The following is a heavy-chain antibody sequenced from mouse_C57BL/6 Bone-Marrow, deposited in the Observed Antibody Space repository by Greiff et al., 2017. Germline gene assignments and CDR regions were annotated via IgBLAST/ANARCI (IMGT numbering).Heavy chain of an antibody. CDR2: IYPGDGAT. CDR1: GYAFSSSW. V-gene: IGHV1-82*01. J-gene: IGHJ3*01. CDR3: AREGWFAY. Sequence: VQLQQSGPELVKPGASVKISCKASGYAFSSSWMNWVQQRPGKGLAWLGRIYPGDGATNYNGKFKGKATLTADKSSSTAYMHLSSLSSEDSAVYFCAREGWFAYWGQGTLVTVSA.